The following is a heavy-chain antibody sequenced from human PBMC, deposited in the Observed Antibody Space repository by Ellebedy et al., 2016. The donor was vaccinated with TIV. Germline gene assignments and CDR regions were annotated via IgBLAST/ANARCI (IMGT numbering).Heavy chain of an antibody. D-gene: IGHD1-26*01. CDR1: GFTFGDYG. J-gene: IGHJ5*02. V-gene: IGHV3-20*04. CDR3: ARRDGVSFELDL. Sequence: GESLKISCAASGFTFGDYGMNWVRQVPGKGLEWVSGIHWNGGSTGYADSVKGRFTVSRDNAKNSLYLQMNSLRVEDTALYYFARRDGVSFELDLWGQGALVTVSS. CDR2: IHWNGGST.